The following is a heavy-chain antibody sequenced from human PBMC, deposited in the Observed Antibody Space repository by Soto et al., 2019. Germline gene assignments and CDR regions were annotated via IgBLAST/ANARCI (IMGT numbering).Heavy chain of an antibody. D-gene: IGHD2-2*01. CDR3: AKDLLYCSSTSCSQPPGDYYYGMDV. Sequence: EVQLLESGGGLVQPGGSLRLSCAASGFTFSSYAMSWVRQAPGKGLEWVSAISGSGGSTYDGDSVKGRFTICRDNSKNTLYLQMNSLRAEDTAVYYCAKDLLYCSSTSCSQPPGDYYYGMDVWGQGTTVTVSS. CDR2: ISGSGGST. V-gene: IGHV3-23*01. CDR1: GFTFSSYA. J-gene: IGHJ6*02.